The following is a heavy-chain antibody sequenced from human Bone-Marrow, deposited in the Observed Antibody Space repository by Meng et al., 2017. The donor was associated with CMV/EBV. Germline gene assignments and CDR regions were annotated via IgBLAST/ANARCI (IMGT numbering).Heavy chain of an antibody. CDR3: ARESTTGTTFDI. V-gene: IGHV3-7*01. CDR2: IKQDGSEK. J-gene: IGHJ3*02. Sequence: GESLKISCAASGFTFSSYWMSWVRQAPGKGLEWVANIKQDGSEKYYVDSVKGRFTISRDNAKNSLYLQMNSLRAEDTAVYYCARESTTGTTFDIWGQGTMVTVSS. CDR1: GFTFSSYW. D-gene: IGHD1-1*01.